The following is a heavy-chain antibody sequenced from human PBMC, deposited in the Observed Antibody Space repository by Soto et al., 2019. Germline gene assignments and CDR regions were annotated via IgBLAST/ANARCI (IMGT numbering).Heavy chain of an antibody. J-gene: IGHJ5*02. CDR2: MYNSGST. V-gene: IGHV4-59*12. Sequence: SETLSLTCTVSGGPSSSDSGSWIRQPPGKALEWIGYMYNSGSTIYNPSLKNRVTISVDKSKNQFSLTLSFVTAADTAVYYCARDSLTGNYFDPWGQGTLVTVSS. CDR1: GGPSSSDS. D-gene: IGHD1-7*01. CDR3: ARDSLTGNYFDP.